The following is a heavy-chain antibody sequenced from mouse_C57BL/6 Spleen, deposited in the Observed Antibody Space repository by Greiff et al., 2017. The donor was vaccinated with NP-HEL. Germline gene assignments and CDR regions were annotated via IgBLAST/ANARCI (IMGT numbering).Heavy chain of an antibody. J-gene: IGHJ4*01. D-gene: IGHD4-1*01. V-gene: IGHV1-80*01. CDR1: GYAFSSYW. Sequence: QVQLKQSGAELVKPGASVKISCKASGYAFSSYWMNWVKQRPGKGLEWIGQIYPGDGDTNYNGKFKGKATLTADKSSSTAYMQLSSLTSEDSAVYFCARSWDDYAMDYWGQGTSVTVSS. CDR3: ARSWDDYAMDY. CDR2: IYPGDGDT.